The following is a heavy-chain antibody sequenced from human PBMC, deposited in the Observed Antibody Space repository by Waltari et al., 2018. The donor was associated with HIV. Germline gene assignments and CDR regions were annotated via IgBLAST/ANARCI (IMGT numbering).Heavy chain of an antibody. CDR2: IYSSGNT. D-gene: IGHD3-10*01. Sequence: QVQLQVSGPGLVKPSETLSLIGTVSGGSISRHYWSWIRQPAGKGLEWIGRIYSSGNTDYNPSLNSRVTMSLDTSKNQFSLKLNAVTAADTAVYYCARSRVDMIRNELDPWGQGTLVTVSS. CDR1: GGSISRHY. CDR3: ARSRVDMIRNELDP. J-gene: IGHJ5*02. V-gene: IGHV4-4*07.